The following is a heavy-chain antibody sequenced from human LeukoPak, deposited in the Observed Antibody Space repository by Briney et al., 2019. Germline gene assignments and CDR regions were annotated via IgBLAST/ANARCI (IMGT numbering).Heavy chain of an antibody. J-gene: IGHJ6*03. CDR2: INPSGGST. D-gene: IGHD3-9*01. V-gene: IGHV1-46*01. CDR1: GYTFTSYY. Sequence: ASGKLSRKASGYTFTSYYMHWMRQAPAPGLEWMGIINPSGGSTSYAQKIQGRVTMTRDTSTTTVYMELSILRSEDTAVYYCTSHFDWAEDYYYYYMEVWGKGTTVTISS. CDR3: TSHFDWAEDYYYYYMEV.